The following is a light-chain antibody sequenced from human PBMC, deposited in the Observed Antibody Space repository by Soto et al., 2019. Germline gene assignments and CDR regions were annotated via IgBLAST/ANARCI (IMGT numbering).Light chain of an antibody. CDR1: SSDVGGQNS. CDR3: SSYTSGSTLVV. Sequence: QPVLTQPASVSGSPGQSITISCTGSSSDVGGQNSVSWYQQHPGKAPKLMIYDGDNRPSGVSYRFSGSKSGNTASLTISGLQAEDEADYYCSSYTSGSTLVVFGGGTKLTVL. CDR2: DGD. V-gene: IGLV2-14*03. J-gene: IGLJ2*01.